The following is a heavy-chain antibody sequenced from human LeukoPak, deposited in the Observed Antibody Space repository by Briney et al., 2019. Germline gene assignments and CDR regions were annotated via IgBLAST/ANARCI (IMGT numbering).Heavy chain of an antibody. CDR2: IKQDGSEK. Sequence: GGSLRLSCAASGFTFSTYWMSWVRQAPGEGLEWVANIKQDGSEKYYVDSVKGRFTISRDNAKNSLYLQMNSLRAEDTAVYYCARDKSYGDSEDYWGQGTLVTVSS. CDR1: GFTFSTYW. J-gene: IGHJ4*02. V-gene: IGHV3-7*05. CDR3: ARDKSYGDSEDY. D-gene: IGHD4-17*01.